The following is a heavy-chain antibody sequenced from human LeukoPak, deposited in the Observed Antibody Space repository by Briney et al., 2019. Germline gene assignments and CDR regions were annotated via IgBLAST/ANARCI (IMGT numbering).Heavy chain of an antibody. CDR2: INPNSGGA. J-gene: IGHJ4*02. D-gene: IGHD7-27*01. V-gene: IGHV1-2*02. Sequence: ASVKVSCKASGYTFTGYYMHWVRQAPGQGLEWMGWINPNSGGANYAQKFQGRVTMTRDTSISTAYMELTRLRSDDTAVYYCARGPHWDPHFDYWGQGTLVTVSS. CDR1: GYTFTGYY. CDR3: ARGPHWDPHFDY.